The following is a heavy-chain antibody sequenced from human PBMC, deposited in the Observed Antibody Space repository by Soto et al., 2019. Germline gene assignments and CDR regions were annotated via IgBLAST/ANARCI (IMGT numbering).Heavy chain of an antibody. CDR3: TTDADYYGSGSYYYREYFQH. Sequence: GGSLRLSCAASGFTFSNAWMSWVRQAPGKGLEWVGRIKSKTDGGTTDYAAPVKGRFTISRDDSKNTLYLQMNSLKTEDTAVYYCTTDADYYGSGSYYYREYFQHWGQGTLVTVSS. D-gene: IGHD3-10*01. CDR1: GFTFSNAW. J-gene: IGHJ1*01. CDR2: IKSKTDGGTT. V-gene: IGHV3-15*01.